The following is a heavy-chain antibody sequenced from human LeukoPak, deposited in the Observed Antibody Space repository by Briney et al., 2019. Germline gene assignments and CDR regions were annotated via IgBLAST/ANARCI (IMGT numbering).Heavy chain of an antibody. J-gene: IGHJ4*02. V-gene: IGHV1-69*13. CDR1: GGTFSNSA. CDR3: ARGPYSSSWFTKFDY. CDR2: IIPVYDTI. D-gene: IGHD6-13*01. Sequence: SVKVSCKASGGTFSNSAISWVRQAPGQGLEWMGGIIPVYDTINYAQKFQGRATITADESTSTAYMELSSLRSEDTAVYYCARGPYSSSWFTKFDYWGQGTLVTVSS.